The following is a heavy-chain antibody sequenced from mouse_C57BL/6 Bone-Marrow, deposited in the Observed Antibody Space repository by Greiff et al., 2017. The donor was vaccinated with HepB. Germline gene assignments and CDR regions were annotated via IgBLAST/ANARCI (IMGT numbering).Heavy chain of an antibody. V-gene: IGHV1-26*01. CDR1: GYTFTDYY. CDR2: INPNNGGT. Sequence: EVQLQQSGPELVKPGASVKISCKASGYTFTDYYMNWVKQSHGKSLEWIGDINPNNGGTSYNQKFKGKATLTVDKSSSTAYMELRSLTSEDSAVYYCASETTVVPFDYWGQGTTLTVSS. D-gene: IGHD1-1*01. J-gene: IGHJ2*01. CDR3: ASETTVVPFDY.